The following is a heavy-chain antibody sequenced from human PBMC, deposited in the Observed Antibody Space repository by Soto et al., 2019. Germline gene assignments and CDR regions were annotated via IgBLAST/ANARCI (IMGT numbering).Heavy chain of an antibody. CDR1: GGSISSSNW. Sequence: SETLSLTCAVSGGSISSSNWWSWVRQPPGKGLEWIGEIYHSGSTNYNPSLKSRVTISVDKSKNQFSLKLSSVTAADTAVYYCARADHIAAAGTRFDYWGQGTLVTVSS. J-gene: IGHJ4*02. D-gene: IGHD6-13*01. V-gene: IGHV4-4*02. CDR2: IYHSGST. CDR3: ARADHIAAAGTRFDY.